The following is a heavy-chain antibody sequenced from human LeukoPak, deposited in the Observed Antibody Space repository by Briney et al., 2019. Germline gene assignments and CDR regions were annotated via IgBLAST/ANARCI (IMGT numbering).Heavy chain of an antibody. CDR2: IRYEGSNK. J-gene: IGHJ4*02. CDR3: AKSGPYGSGSYSLDY. CDR1: GFTFSSYG. D-gene: IGHD3-10*01. V-gene: IGHV3-30*02. Sequence: GGSLRLSCAASGFTFSSYGMHWVRQAPGKGLEWVASIRYEGSNKYYADSVKGRFTISRDNSKNTLYLQMNSLRAEDTAVYYCAKSGPYGSGSYSLDYRGQGTLVTVSS.